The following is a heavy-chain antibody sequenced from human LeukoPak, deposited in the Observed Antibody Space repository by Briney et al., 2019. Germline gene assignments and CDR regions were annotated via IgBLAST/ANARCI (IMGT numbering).Heavy chain of an antibody. CDR2: LYSDGNT. CDR1: GFTVSTND. CDR3: ARGVEPLAANTLAY. V-gene: IGHV3-53*01. D-gene: IGHD1-14*01. J-gene: IGHJ4*02. Sequence: GGSLRLSCAASGFTVSTNDMTWVCQAPGKGLEWVSVLYSDGNTKYADSVQGRFTISRDNSKNTLYLEMNSLSPDDTAVYYCARGVEPLAANTLAYWGQGNLVTVSS.